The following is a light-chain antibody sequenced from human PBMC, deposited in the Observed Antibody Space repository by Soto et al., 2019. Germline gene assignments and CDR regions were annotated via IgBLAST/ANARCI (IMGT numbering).Light chain of an antibody. Sequence: EIVLTQSPGTLSLSPGERATLSCRASQSVSSSYLAWYQQKPGQAPRLLIYGASNRSTGIPGRCSVSASGTDFTLTISRLEPEDFAVYYCQHYGTSALFGPGTKVDIK. CDR3: QHYGTSAL. CDR1: QSVSSSY. J-gene: IGKJ3*01. CDR2: GAS. V-gene: IGKV3-20*01.